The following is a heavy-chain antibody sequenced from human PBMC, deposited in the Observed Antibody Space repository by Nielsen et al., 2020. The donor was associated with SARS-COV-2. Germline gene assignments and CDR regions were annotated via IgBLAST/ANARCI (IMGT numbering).Heavy chain of an antibody. V-gene: IGHV3-53*01. CDR1: GFTFSSYA. CDR2: IYSGGTT. Sequence: GGSLRLSCAASGFTFSSYAMHWVRQAPGKGLEWVSVIYSGGTTYYADSVKGRFTISRDKNTLYLQMNNLRVEDTAVYYCTRDPRAVVRAYYGLDVWGQGTAVTVSS. J-gene: IGHJ6*02. CDR3: TRDPRAVVRAYYGLDV. D-gene: IGHD3-16*02.